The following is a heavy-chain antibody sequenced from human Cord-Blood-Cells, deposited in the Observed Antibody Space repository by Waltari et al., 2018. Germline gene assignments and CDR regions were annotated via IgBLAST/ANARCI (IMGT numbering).Heavy chain of an antibody. D-gene: IGHD1-26*01. Sequence: QVQLVQSGAEVKKPGASVQVSCKASGYTFTGYYMHWVRQAPGQGLEWMGWINPNSGGTNYAQKFQGWVTMTRDTSISTAYMELSRLRSDDTAVYYCARARFGGSYYYFDYWGQGTLVTVSS. CDR1: GYTFTGYY. CDR3: ARARFGGSYYYFDY. V-gene: IGHV1-2*04. J-gene: IGHJ4*02. CDR2: INPNSGGT.